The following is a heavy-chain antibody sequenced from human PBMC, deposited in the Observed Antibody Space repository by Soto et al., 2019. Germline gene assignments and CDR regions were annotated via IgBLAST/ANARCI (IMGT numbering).Heavy chain of an antibody. J-gene: IGHJ6*02. CDR1: GASIITSTYH. CDR2: IYYSGTT. D-gene: IGHD6-13*01. CDR3: ARHGAAVLYYYAMDV. V-gene: IGHV4-39*01. Sequence: LSLTCTVSGASIITSTYHWGWMRQSPGKGLEWIGAIYYSGTTYYNPSLKSRVTISVDTSNNQFSLKLGSVTAADTAVYYCARHGAAVLYYYAMDVWGQGTTVTVSS.